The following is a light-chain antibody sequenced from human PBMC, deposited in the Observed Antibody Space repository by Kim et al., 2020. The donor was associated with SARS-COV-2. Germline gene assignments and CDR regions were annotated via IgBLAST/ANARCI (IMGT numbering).Light chain of an antibody. CDR1: RGSMADNY. CDR2: EDD. V-gene: IGLV6-57*02. J-gene: IGLJ3*02. CDR3: QSYDSNTHWV. Sequence: KPETSSCTGPRGSMADNYVQWYQQRPCSAPTIVIFEDDQRPSGVPDRFSGSVDSSSNSASLTISGLQTEDEADYYCQSYDSNTHWVFGEGTQLTVL.